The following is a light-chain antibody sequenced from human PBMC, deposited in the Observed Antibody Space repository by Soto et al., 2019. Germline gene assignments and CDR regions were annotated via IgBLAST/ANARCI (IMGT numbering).Light chain of an antibody. CDR1: QGIDNF. CDR3: QKCKTAPFT. CDR2: AAY. V-gene: IGKV1-27*01. J-gene: IGKJ4*01. Sequence: DIQMTQSPSSLSAFVGDRVTITCRASQGIDNFLAWYQQKPGKVPKLLIYAAYTLQSGVPSRFSGTGSGTNFTLTISSLQPEDVATYYCQKCKTAPFTFGGGTKVQI.